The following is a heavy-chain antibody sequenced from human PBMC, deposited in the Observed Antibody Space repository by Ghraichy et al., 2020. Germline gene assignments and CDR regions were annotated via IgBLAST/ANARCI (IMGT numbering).Heavy chain of an antibody. V-gene: IGHV3-21*01. CDR2: ISGSSTYI. D-gene: IGHD6-19*01. Sequence: LSLNCAASGFIFSDSSMNWVRQAPGKGLEWVSSISGSSTYIYYADSVKGRFTVSRDNAKTSVSLQMNSLRAEDTAVYYCARLISVAGRVEHAFDLWGQGTLVTVSS. CDR3: ARLISVAGRVEHAFDL. J-gene: IGHJ3*01. CDR1: GFIFSDSS.